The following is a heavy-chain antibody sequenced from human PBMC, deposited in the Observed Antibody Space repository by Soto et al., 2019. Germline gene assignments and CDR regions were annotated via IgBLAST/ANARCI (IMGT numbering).Heavy chain of an antibody. J-gene: IGHJ4*02. CDR1: GGSFKSGSYS. CDR2: VYHTGRT. CDR3: AREVAYFDS. Sequence: QVQLQESGPGLVKPSETLSLTCTVSGGSFKSGSYSWSWIRQPPGKGLEWIGYVYHTGRTSYNPSLKRRVSISMDTSKNQFSLNLDSVTAADTAVYFCAREVAYFDSWGQGTLVTVSS. V-gene: IGHV4-61*01.